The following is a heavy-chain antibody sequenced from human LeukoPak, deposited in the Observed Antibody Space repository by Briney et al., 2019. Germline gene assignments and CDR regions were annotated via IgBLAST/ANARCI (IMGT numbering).Heavy chain of an antibody. V-gene: IGHV4-34*01. D-gene: IGHD3-10*01. CDR3: ARLYGSGSSY. CDR2: VNHSGST. Sequence: SETLSLTCAVYGGSFSGYYWSWIRQPPGKGLEWIGEVNHSGSTNYNPSLKSRVTISVDTSKNQFSLKLSSVTAADTAVYYCARLYGSGSSYWGQGTLVTVSS. CDR1: GGSFSGYY. J-gene: IGHJ4*02.